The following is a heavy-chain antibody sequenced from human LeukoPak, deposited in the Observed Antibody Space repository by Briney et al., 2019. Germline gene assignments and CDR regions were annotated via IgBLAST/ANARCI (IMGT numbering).Heavy chain of an antibody. CDR1: GGTFSSYA. CDR3: AGVPDSSSRPFDY. CDR2: IIPIFGTA. J-gene: IGHJ4*02. Sequence: ASVKVSCKASGGTFSSYAISWVRQAPGQGLEWMGGIIPIFGTANYAQKFQGRVTITADESTSTAYMELSSLRSEDTAVYYCAGVPDSSSRPFDYWGQGTLVTVSS. V-gene: IGHV1-69*13. D-gene: IGHD6-19*01.